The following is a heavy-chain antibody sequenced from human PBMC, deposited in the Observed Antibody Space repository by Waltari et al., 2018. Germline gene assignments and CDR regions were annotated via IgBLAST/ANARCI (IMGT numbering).Heavy chain of an antibody. CDR2: VTSDDKT. CDR3: ARDKGVEPTTRFDY. Sequence: EVQLVESGGGLIQPGGSLRLSCAASAFSVSSNDMTWVRQAPGKGLEWLSIVTSDDKTYYADSVKGRCTISRDNSKNTLYLEMSSLTAEDTAVYYCARDKGVEPTTRFDYWGQGTLVTVSS. V-gene: IGHV3-53*01. CDR1: AFSVSSND. D-gene: IGHD1-26*01. J-gene: IGHJ4*02.